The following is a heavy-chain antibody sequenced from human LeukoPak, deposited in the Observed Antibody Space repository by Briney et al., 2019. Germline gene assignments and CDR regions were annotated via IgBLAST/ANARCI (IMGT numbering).Heavy chain of an antibody. Sequence: GASVKVSCKASGGTFSSYAISWVRQAPGQGLEWMGRIIPILGIANYAQKFQGRVTITADKSTSTAYMELSSLRSEDTAVYYCAGRPRERVEPPGMDVWGQGTTVTVSS. CDR1: GGTFSSYA. J-gene: IGHJ6*02. D-gene: IGHD1-26*01. CDR3: AGRPRERVEPPGMDV. CDR2: IIPILGIA. V-gene: IGHV1-69*04.